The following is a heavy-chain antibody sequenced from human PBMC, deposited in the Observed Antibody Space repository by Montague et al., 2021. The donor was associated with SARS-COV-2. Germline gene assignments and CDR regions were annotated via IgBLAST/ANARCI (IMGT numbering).Heavy chain of an antibody. J-gene: IGHJ6*02. Sequence: NDYAVSVRSRITINPDTSKNQFSLHLNSVTPEDTAVYYCSRGTLRFGMDVWCQGTTVTVSS. V-gene: IGHV6-1*01. CDR2: N. CDR3: SRGTLRFGMDV. D-gene: IGHD4-17*01.